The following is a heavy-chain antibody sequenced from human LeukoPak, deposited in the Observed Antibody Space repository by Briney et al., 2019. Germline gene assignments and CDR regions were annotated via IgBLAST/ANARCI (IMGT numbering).Heavy chain of an antibody. V-gene: IGHV1-18*01. D-gene: IGHD4-17*01. CDR2: ISAYSGNT. J-gene: IGHJ4*02. CDR3: ARVGPYGDLDY. CDR1: GGTFSSYA. Sequence: ASVKVSCKASGGTFSSYAISWVRQAPGQGLEWMGWISAYSGNTNYAQKLQGRVTMTTDTSTSTAYMELRSLRSDDTAVYYCARVGPYGDLDYWGQGTLVTVSS.